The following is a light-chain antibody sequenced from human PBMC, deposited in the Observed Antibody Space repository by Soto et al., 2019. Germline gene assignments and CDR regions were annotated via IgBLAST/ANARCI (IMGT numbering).Light chain of an antibody. V-gene: IGKV3-15*01. CDR1: QSVSDN. CDR2: GAS. CDR3: QQYNDWPAWT. J-gene: IGKJ1*01. Sequence: EILMTQSPATLSVSPGERVTLSCRARQSVSDNLAWYQQRPGQAPRLLIYGASTRASGIPARFSGSGSGTEFTLTISSLQSEDFAVYYCQQYNDWPAWTFGQGTKVEIK.